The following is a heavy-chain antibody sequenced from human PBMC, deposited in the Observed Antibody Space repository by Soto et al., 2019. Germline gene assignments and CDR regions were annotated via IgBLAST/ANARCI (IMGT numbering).Heavy chain of an antibody. CDR1: GFTFSSYV. J-gene: IGHJ6*02. D-gene: IGHD1-7*01. V-gene: IGHV3-30*18. CDR2: ISYDGSNK. CDR3: AKDKEPLWSGTTAQGYGMDV. Sequence: PWGSRRLSWPASGFTFSSYVMHWVRQAPGKGLEWVAVISYDGSNKYYADSVKGRFTISRDNSKNTLYLQMNSLRAEDTAVYYCAKDKEPLWSGTTAQGYGMDVWGQGTTVTVSS.